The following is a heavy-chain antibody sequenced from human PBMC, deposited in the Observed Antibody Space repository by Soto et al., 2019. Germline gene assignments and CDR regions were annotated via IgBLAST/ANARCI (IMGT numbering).Heavy chain of an antibody. CDR1: GYTFTSYA. J-gene: IGHJ4*02. V-gene: IGHV1-3*01. CDR2: INAGNGNT. Sequence: VKVSFHASGYTFTSYAMHWVRQAPGQRLEWMGWINAGNGNTKYSQKFQGRVTITRDTSASTAYMELSSLRSEDTAVYYCARRTCCIAARPDHLFDYSGQGSLVTVSA. D-gene: IGHD6-6*01. CDR3: ARRTCCIAARPDHLFDY.